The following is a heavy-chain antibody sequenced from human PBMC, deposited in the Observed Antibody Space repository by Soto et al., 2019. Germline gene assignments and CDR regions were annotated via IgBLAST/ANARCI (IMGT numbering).Heavy chain of an antibody. CDR1: VGPFSGYY. CDR3: ARSDGRY. Sequence: SETLSLTCGVYVGPFSGYYWTWIRQPPGKGLEWIGEIHHSGSTNYNPSLKSRVAISLDTSKNQFSLKLNSVTAADTAVYYCARSDGRYWGQGTLVTVSS. V-gene: IGHV4-34*01. J-gene: IGHJ4*02. CDR2: IHHSGST.